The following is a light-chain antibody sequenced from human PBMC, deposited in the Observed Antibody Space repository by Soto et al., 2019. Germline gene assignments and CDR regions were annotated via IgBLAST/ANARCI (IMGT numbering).Light chain of an antibody. CDR2: DVY. Sequence: QSVLTQPPSVSGSPGQSVTISCTGASSNLRSYDYVSWYQQHPGKAPKLMIYDVYKRPSGVPDRFSGSKSGNTASLTISGLQAEDEAEYYCCSDAGSYILFFGGGTKVTVL. CDR1: SSNLRSYDY. CDR3: CSDAGSYILF. V-gene: IGLV2-11*01. J-gene: IGLJ2*01.